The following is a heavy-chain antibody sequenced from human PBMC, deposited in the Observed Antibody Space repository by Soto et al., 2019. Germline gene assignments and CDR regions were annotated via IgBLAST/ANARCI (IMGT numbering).Heavy chain of an antibody. CDR1: GFTFTSSA. J-gene: IGHJ4*02. D-gene: IGHD3-22*01. CDR2: IVVGSGNT. Sequence: SVKVSCKASGFTFTSSAVQWVRQARGQRLEWIGWIVVGSGNTNYAQKFQERVTITRDMSTRTACMELSSLRSEDTAVYYCAAMTYYYDSSGYSFDYWGQGTMVTVSS. V-gene: IGHV1-58*01. CDR3: AAMTYYYDSSGYSFDY.